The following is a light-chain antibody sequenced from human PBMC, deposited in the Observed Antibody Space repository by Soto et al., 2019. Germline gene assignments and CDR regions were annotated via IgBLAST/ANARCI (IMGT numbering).Light chain of an antibody. CDR3: QQYGSSPWT. Sequence: EHVLTQSPGTLSLSPGERGTLSCRSSQNVAANYLAWFQQKPGQAPRLLIYGASTRATGVPDRFSGSGSGTDFTLTISRLEPEDFAVYYCQQYGSSPWTFGQGTKVEIK. J-gene: IGKJ1*01. CDR2: GAS. CDR1: QNVAANY. V-gene: IGKV3-20*01.